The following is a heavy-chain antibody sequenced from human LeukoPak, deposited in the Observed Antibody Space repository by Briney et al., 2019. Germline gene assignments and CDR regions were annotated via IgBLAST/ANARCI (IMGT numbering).Heavy chain of an antibody. V-gene: IGHV4-59*01. CDR1: SGSFRTYY. D-gene: IGHD2-2*01. J-gene: IGHJ3*02. Sequence: SETLSLTCTVSSGSFRTYYWSWIRQPPGKGLEWIGYIFYNEGTSYNPSLKSRVTISVDTSNNQLSLKVNSVTAADTAMYYCVKSNSRYQPWTLDIWGRGTVVTVSS. CDR2: IFYNEGT. CDR3: VKSNSRYQPWTLDI.